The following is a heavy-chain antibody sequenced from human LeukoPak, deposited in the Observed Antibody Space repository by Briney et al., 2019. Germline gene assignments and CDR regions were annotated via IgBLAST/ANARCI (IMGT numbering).Heavy chain of an antibody. D-gene: IGHD2-15*01. Sequence: GGSLRLSCAASGFTFSTYAMSWVRQAPGKGLEWVSAISNNGGYTYYADSVQGRFTISRDNSKSTLCLQMDSLRAEDTAVYYCAKQLGYCSDGSCYFPYWGQGTLVTVSS. J-gene: IGHJ4*02. CDR3: AKQLGYCSDGSCYFPY. CDR1: GFTFSTYA. CDR2: ISNNGGYT. V-gene: IGHV3-23*01.